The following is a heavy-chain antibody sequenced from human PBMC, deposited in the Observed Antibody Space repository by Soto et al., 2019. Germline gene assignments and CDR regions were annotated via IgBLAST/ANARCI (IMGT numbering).Heavy chain of an antibody. V-gene: IGHV4-59*08. CDR3: ARRKSSGWYGGFDY. Sequence: SETLSLTCTVSGGSISSYYWSRIRQPPGKGLEWIGYIYYSGSTNYNPSLKSRVTISVDTSKNQFSLKLSSVTAADTAVYYCARRKSSGWYGGFDYWGQGTLVTVSS. J-gene: IGHJ4*02. CDR1: GGSISSYY. D-gene: IGHD6-19*01. CDR2: IYYSGST.